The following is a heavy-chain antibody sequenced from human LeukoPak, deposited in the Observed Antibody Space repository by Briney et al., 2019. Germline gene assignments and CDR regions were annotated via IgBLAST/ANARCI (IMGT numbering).Heavy chain of an antibody. V-gene: IGHV3-74*01. D-gene: IGHD2-2*03. CDR3: ARGYFHGSIDY. CDR1: GFTFSTYW. Sequence: GGSLRLSCAASGFTFSTYWLHWVRKGPGKGLVWVSRIESDGASTTYADSVKGRFTISRDNAKNTLYLQMNSLRVEDTAVYYCARGYFHGSIDYWGQGTLVTVSS. J-gene: IGHJ4*02. CDR2: IESDGAST.